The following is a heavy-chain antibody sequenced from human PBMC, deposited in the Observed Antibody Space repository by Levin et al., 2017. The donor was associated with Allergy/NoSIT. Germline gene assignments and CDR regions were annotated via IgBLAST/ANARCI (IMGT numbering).Heavy chain of an antibody. CDR1: GGSISSSSYY. V-gene: IGHV4-39*01. CDR2: IYYSGST. Sequence: GSLRLSCTVSGGSISSSSYYWGWIRQPPGTGLEWIGSIYYSGSTYYNPSLKSRVTISVDTSKNQFSLKLSSVTAADTAVYYCARTLVDSSGWYFQWYFDYWGQGTLVTVSS. D-gene: IGHD6-19*01. CDR3: ARTLVDSSGWYFQWYFDY. J-gene: IGHJ4*02.